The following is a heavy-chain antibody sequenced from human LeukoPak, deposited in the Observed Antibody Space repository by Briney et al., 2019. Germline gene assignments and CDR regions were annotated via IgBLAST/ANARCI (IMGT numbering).Heavy chain of an antibody. CDR2: IIPIFGIA. CDR3: ARENMNGGYCSGGSCSPIDY. J-gene: IGHJ4*02. V-gene: IGHV1-69*04. Sequence: ASVKVSCKASGGTFSSYAISWVRQAPGQGLEWMGRIIPIFGIANYAQKFQGRVTITADKSTSTAYMELSSLRSEDTAVYYCARENMNGGYCSGGSCSPIDYWGQGTLVTVSS. D-gene: IGHD2-15*01. CDR1: GGTFSSYA.